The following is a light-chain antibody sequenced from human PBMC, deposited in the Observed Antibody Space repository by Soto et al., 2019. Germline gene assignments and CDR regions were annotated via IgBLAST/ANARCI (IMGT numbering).Light chain of an antibody. Sequence: IVMTQSPDSLAASLCERATIHCKSSQSLFYSYNNYNYLAWYQPKPGQPPKVLSDWASTRASGVPDRFSGSGSGTEFTLTISSLQAEDVAVYYGQEYLNSLPAFGQGTQVDIK. J-gene: IGKJ1*01. CDR2: WAS. CDR1: QSLFYSYNNYNY. V-gene: IGKV4-1*01. CDR3: QEYLNSLPA.